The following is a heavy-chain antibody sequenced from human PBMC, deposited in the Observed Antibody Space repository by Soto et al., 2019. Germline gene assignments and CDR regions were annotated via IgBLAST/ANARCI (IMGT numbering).Heavy chain of an antibody. V-gene: IGHV3-21*01. CDR3: ARDNYIKDYYYYYMDV. CDR2: ISSSSSYI. Sequence: GGSLRLSCAASGFTFSSYSMNWVRQAPGKGLEWVSSISSSSSYIYYADSVKGRFTISRDNAKNSLYLQVKSLRAEDTAVYYCARDNYIKDYYYYYMDVWGKGTTVTVSS. CDR1: GFTFSSYS. D-gene: IGHD4-4*01. J-gene: IGHJ6*03.